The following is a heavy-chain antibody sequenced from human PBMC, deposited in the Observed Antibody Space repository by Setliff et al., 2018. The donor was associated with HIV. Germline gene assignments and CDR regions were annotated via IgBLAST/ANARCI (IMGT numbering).Heavy chain of an antibody. Sequence: GGSLRLSCAASGFTFSCYRMHWVRQAPGKGLEWVSSISNSGIYIYYADSVKGRFTISRDNAKTSLYLQMNSMRAEDTAVYYCATPGYSSSGYYYPDAFAIWGQGTMVTVSS. CDR2: ISNSGIYI. J-gene: IGHJ3*02. CDR3: ATPGYSSSGYYYPDAFAI. D-gene: IGHD3-22*01. CDR1: GFTFSCYR. V-gene: IGHV3-21*01.